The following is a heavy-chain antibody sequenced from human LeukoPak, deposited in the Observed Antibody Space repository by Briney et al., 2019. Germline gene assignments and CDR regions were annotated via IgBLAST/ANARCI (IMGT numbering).Heavy chain of an antibody. CDR2: IYYSGST. D-gene: IGHD3-10*01. Sequence: SETLSLTCTVSGGSISSSSYYWGWIRQPPGKGLEWIGSIYYSGSTYYNPSLKSRVTISVDTSKNQFSLKLSSVTAADTAVYYRARRGLIRYYFDYWGQGTLVTVSS. J-gene: IGHJ4*02. CDR3: ARRGLIRYYFDY. V-gene: IGHV4-39*01. CDR1: GGSISSSSYY.